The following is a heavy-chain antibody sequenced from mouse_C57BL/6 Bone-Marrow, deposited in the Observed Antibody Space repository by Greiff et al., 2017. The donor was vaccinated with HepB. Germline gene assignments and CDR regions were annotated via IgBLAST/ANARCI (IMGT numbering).Heavy chain of an antibody. V-gene: IGHV6-6*01. Sequence: EVKLEESGGGLVQPGGSMKLSCAASGFTFSDAWMDWVRQSPEKGLEWVAEIRNKANNHATYYAESVKGRFTISRDDSKSSVYLQMHSLRAEDTGIYYCTRRLYDYDEGFAYWGQGTLVTVSA. CDR3: TRRLYDYDEGFAY. CDR1: GFTFSDAW. CDR2: IRNKANNHAT. J-gene: IGHJ3*01. D-gene: IGHD2-4*01.